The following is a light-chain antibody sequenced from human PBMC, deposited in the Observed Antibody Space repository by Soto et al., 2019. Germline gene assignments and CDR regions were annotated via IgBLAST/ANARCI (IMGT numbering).Light chain of an antibody. J-gene: IGLJ3*02. Sequence: QSALTQPASASGTPGQRVTISCSGSSSNIGSNTVNWYQQLPGTAPKLLIYSNNQRPSGVPDRFSGSKSGTSASLAISGLQSEDEADYYCAAWDDSLRGVFGGGTKLTVL. CDR2: SNN. CDR1: SSNIGSNT. V-gene: IGLV1-44*01. CDR3: AAWDDSLRGV.